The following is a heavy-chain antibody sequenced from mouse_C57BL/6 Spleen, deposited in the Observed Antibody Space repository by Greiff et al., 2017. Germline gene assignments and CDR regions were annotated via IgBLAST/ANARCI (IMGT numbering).Heavy chain of an antibody. CDR1: GYTFTDYE. CDR2: IDPETGGT. J-gene: IGHJ1*03. Sequence: VQLQQSGAELVRPGASVTLSCKASGYTFTDYEMHWVKQTPVHGLEWIGAIDPETGGTAYNQKFKGKAILTADKSSSTAYMELRSLTSEDSAVYYCTRRETTVVAWYFDVWGTGTTVTVSS. CDR3: TRRETTVVAWYFDV. V-gene: IGHV1-15*01. D-gene: IGHD1-1*01.